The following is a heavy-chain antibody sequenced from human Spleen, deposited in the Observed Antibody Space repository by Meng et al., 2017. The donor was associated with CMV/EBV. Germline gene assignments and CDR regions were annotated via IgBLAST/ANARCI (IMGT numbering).Heavy chain of an antibody. D-gene: IGHD3-22*01. CDR2: IHNSGST. J-gene: IGHJ4*02. CDR3: ARSHYYDSSGYQFDY. CDR1: VSSDFYY. V-gene: IGHV4-61*01. Sequence: VSSDFYYCSWLRQPPGQGLEWIAYIHNSGSTTYNPSLKSRVTISLDTSKNQFSLKLSSVTAADTAVYYCARSHYYDSSGYQFDYWGQGTLVTVSS.